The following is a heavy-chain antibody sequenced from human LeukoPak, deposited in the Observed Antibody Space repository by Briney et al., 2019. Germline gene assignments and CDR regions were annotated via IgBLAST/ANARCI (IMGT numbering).Heavy chain of an antibody. Sequence: GGSLRLSCAASGFTFSSYSMSWVRQAPGKGLEWVSVIYSGGSTYYADSVKGRFTISRDNSKNTLYLQMNSLRAEDTAVYYCARVTYYYGSGGGDHFDYWGQGTLVTVSS. V-gene: IGHV3-66*01. D-gene: IGHD3-10*01. CDR3: ARVTYYYGSGGGDHFDY. CDR1: GFTFSSYS. J-gene: IGHJ4*02. CDR2: IYSGGST.